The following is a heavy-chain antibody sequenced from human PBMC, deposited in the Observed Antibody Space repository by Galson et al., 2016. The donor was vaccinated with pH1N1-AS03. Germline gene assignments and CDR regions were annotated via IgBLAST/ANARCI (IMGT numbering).Heavy chain of an antibody. D-gene: IGHD3-22*01. V-gene: IGHV1-69*13. J-gene: IGHJ4*02. CDR2: ILPGLGSA. CDR1: GGTFSSSA. CDR3: ARPASDSSVYSVFDF. Sequence: SVKVSCKASGGTFSSSAINWLRQAPGQGLERMGGILPGLGSATYAQNLQGRVTITADESTTTAHMELRSLRSDDTAVYYCARPASDSSVYSVFDFWGQGTLVTVSS.